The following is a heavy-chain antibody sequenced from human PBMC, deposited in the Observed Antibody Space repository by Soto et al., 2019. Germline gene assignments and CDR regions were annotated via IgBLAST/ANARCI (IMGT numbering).Heavy chain of an antibody. D-gene: IGHD3-10*01. V-gene: IGHV1-69*02. CDR3: ASSYGSGYRAFDY. CDR1: GDTFTFYS. Sequence: QVQLVQSGAEVKKPGSSVRVSCKASGDTFTFYSINWVRQAPGLGLEWMGRINPILSMSNYAQRFQGRVTRTADKSTSTAYMELSSLRSEDTAMSYCASSYGSGYRAFDYWGQGALVTVSS. CDR2: INPILSMS. J-gene: IGHJ4*02.